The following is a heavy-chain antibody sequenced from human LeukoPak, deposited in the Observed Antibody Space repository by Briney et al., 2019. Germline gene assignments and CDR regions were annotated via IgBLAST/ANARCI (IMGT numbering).Heavy chain of an antibody. CDR1: GFTFSSYA. Sequence: QAGGSLRLSCAASGFTFSSYAMSWVRQAPGKGLEWVAVIWYDGSNKYYADSVKGRFTISRDNSKNTLYLQMNSLRAEDTAVYYCARDGYCSGGSCPYYYYGMDVWGQGTTVTVSS. CDR3: ARDGYCSGGSCPYYYYGMDV. V-gene: IGHV3-33*08. D-gene: IGHD2-15*01. CDR2: IWYDGSNK. J-gene: IGHJ6*02.